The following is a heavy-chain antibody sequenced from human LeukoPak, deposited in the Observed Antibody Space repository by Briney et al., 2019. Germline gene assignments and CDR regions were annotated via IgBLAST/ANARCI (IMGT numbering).Heavy chain of an antibody. J-gene: IGHJ4*02. CDR3: ARDSGMVRGAEDY. CDR1: GFTFSSHT. Sequence: GGSLRLSCAASGFTFSSHTMNWVRQAPGKGLEWVSCISSNVNKMYYAESVRGRFTVSRDNAGNSLSLQMDSLRAEDTAVYYCARDSGMVRGAEDYWGQGTLVTVSS. V-gene: IGHV3-21*01. CDR2: ISSNVNKM. D-gene: IGHD3-10*01.